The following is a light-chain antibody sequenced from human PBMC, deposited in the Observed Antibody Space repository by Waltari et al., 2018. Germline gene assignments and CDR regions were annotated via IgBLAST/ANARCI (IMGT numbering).Light chain of an antibody. V-gene: IGLV1-44*01. CDR1: SSNIGHNV. CDR3: AAWDDRLNGRWE. J-gene: IGLJ3*02. Sequence: QSVLTQPPSPSGTPGQAVTIPCSGSSSNIGHNVVNWYRLVPGTTPKLLIYRNDQRPSGVPDRFSGSKSGTSASLAISGLRSEDEGDYFCAAWDDRLNGRWECGGGTKLTVL. CDR2: RND.